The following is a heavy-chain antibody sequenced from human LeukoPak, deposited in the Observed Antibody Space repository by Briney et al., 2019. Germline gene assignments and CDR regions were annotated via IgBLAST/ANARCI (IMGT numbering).Heavy chain of an antibody. J-gene: IGHJ4*02. CDR3: TRDTYFYDSSGPRLDY. D-gene: IGHD3-22*01. Sequence: PGGSLRLSCTASGFTFGDYAMSWVRQAPGKGLEWVALIRSKGYGGTAEFAASVKGRFTISRDDSKSIAYLQMNSLKTEDTAVYYCTRDTYFYDSSGPRLDYWGQGTLVTVSS. V-gene: IGHV3-49*04. CDR2: IRSKGYGGTA. CDR1: GFTFGDYA.